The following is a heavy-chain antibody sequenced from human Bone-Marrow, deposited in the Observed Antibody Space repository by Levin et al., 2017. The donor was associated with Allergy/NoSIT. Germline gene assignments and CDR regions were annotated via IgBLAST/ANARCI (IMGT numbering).Heavy chain of an antibody. CDR3: AREHGRSPNWDFYDYGMDV. V-gene: IGHV3-30*03. Sequence: GESLKISCESSGFTFSSYGMHWVRQAPGKGLEWVAVISYDGSDHVYADSVKGRYSISRDNSKYTVYLKMDSLRAEDTAIYYCAREHGRSPNWDFYDYGMDVWGPGTTDTVS. CDR2: ISYDGSDH. D-gene: IGHD3-16*01. J-gene: IGHJ6*02. CDR1: GFTFSSYG.